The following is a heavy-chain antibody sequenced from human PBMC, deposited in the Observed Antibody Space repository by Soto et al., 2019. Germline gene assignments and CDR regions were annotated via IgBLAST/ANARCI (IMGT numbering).Heavy chain of an antibody. J-gene: IGHJ4*02. D-gene: IGHD5-18*01. CDR2: IYYSGST. CDR1: GGSISSYY. V-gene: IGHV4-59*08. Sequence: QVQLQESGPGLVKPSETLSLTCTVSGGSISSYYWSWIRQPPGKGLEWIGYIYYSGSTNYNPSLXRXAXIXXATSKNQFSLQLSSVSAADTAVYYCARRYGSCFDYWGQGTLVTVSS. CDR3: ARRYGSCFDY.